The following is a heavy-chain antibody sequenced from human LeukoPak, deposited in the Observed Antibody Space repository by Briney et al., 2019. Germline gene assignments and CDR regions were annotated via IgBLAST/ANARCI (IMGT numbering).Heavy chain of an antibody. CDR1: GFTFGDYW. V-gene: IGHV3-7*03. CDR2: IKKDGSDK. CDR3: AKDTFADSSGYFDY. Sequence: GGSLRLSCAASGFTFGDYWMSWVRQAPGKGLEWVANIKKDGSDKYYVDSVKGRFTVSRDNAKNSLYLQMNSLRAEDTALYYCAKDTFADSSGYFDYWGQGTLVTVSS. D-gene: IGHD3-22*01. J-gene: IGHJ4*02.